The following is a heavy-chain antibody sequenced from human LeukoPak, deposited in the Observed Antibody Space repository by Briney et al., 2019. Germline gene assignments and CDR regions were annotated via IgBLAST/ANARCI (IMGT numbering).Heavy chain of an antibody. Sequence: PGGSLRLSCAASGFTVSSNYMSWVRQAPGKGLEWVSVIYSGGSTYYADSVKGRFTISRHNSKNTLYLQMNSLRAEDTAVYYCARDEDMIVVVPFDYWGQGTLVTVSS. CDR2: IYSGGST. D-gene: IGHD3-22*01. J-gene: IGHJ4*02. V-gene: IGHV3-53*01. CDR1: GFTVSSNY. CDR3: ARDEDMIVVVPFDY.